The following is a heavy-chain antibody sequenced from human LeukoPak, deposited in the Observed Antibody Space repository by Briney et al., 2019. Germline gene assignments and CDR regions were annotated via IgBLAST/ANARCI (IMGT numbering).Heavy chain of an antibody. CDR2: IYTSGST. V-gene: IGHV4-4*07. Sequence: SETLSLTCTVSGGSISSYYWSRIRQPAGKGLEWIGRIYTSGSTNYNPSLKSRVTMSVDTSKNQFSLKLSSVTAADTAVYYCARNYDILTGYSGPSNAFDIWGQGTMVTVSS. J-gene: IGHJ3*02. CDR3: ARNYDILTGYSGPSNAFDI. CDR1: GGSISSYY. D-gene: IGHD3-9*01.